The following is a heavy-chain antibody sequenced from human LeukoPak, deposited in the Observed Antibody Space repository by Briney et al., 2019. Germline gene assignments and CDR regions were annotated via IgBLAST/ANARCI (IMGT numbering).Heavy chain of an antibody. CDR2: ISCSGEST. D-gene: IGHD1-14*01. CDR3: AKALPHGPEDAFDI. CDR1: VFPFSSYP. J-gene: IGHJ3*02. Sequence: GGSLRLSCAASVFPFSSYPMSWVRQATGKGVEWVSAISCSGESTYYADSVKGRLTISRDNSKNTLYLQMNSLRDEDKSVYYCAKALPHGPEDAFDIWGQGTMVTVSS. V-gene: IGHV3-23*01.